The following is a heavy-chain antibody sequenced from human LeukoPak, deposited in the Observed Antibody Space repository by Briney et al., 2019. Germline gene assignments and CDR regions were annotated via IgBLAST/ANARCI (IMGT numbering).Heavy chain of an antibody. D-gene: IGHD6-13*01. CDR2: IYYSGST. CDR1: GFTFSSNW. J-gene: IGHJ4*02. Sequence: PGGSLRLSCAASGFTFSSNWMSWIRQPPGKGLEWIGSIYYSGSTYYNPSLKSRVTISVDTSKNQFSLKLSSVTAADTAVYYCVKQQLGSSVFDYWAREPWSPSPQ. CDR3: VKQQLGSSVFDY. V-gene: IGHV4-39*01.